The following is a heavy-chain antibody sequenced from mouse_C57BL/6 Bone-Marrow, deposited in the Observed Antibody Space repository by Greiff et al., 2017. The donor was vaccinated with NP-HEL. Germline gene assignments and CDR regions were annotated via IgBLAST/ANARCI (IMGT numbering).Heavy chain of an antibody. CDR1: GYSFTGYY. Sequence: VQLKESGPELVKPGASVKISCKASGYSFTGYYMNWVKQSPEKSLEWIGEINPSTGGTTYNQKFKAQATLTVDKSSSTAYMQLKSLTAEDSAVYYCARWSRGYFDYWGQGTTLTVSS. CDR3: ARWSRGYFDY. J-gene: IGHJ2*01. D-gene: IGHD1-1*01. CDR2: INPSTGGT. V-gene: IGHV1-42*01.